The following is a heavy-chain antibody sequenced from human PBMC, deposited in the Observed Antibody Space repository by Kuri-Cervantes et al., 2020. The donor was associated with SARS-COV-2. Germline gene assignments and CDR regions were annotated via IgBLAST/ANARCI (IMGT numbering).Heavy chain of an antibody. CDR2: ISYSGNT. D-gene: IGHD3-3*01. CDR1: GGSISSYH. J-gene: IGHJ6*02. V-gene: IGHV4-39*01. Sequence: GSLRLSCTVSGGSISSYHWGWIRQPPGKGLEWIASISYSGNTYYNPSLKGRVTMSVDTSKNQFSLKLSSVTAADTAVYFCASLPYDFWIGYRMEGYYHRGMDVWGQGTTVTVSS. CDR3: ASLPYDFWIGYRMEGYYHRGMDV.